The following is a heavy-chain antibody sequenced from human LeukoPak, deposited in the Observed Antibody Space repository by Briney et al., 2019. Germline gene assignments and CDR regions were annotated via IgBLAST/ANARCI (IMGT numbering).Heavy chain of an antibody. J-gene: IGHJ4*02. CDR2: IKPDGSEK. V-gene: IGHV3-7*04. CDR3: ARGASY. Sequence: PGGSLRLSCAVSGFTFSTYWMNWVRQAPGKGPEWVANIKPDGSEKFYVDSVKGRFTFSRDNAKNLLYLQMNSLRAEDTALYYCARGASYWGQGTLVTVSS. CDR1: GFTFSTYW.